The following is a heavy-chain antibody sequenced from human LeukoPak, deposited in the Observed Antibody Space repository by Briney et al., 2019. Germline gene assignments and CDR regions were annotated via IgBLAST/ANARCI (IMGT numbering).Heavy chain of an antibody. Sequence: SETLSLTCTVSGGSISNYFWSWIRQPPGKGLEWIGFITYSGNTDHNPTLKSRVTISVDASKNQFSLKLTSVTAADTAVYYCVRHTTSGWYQVVYWGQGTLVTVSS. J-gene: IGHJ4*02. V-gene: IGHV4-59*01. CDR3: VRHTTSGWYQVVY. CDR1: GGSISNYF. CDR2: ITYSGNT. D-gene: IGHD6-19*01.